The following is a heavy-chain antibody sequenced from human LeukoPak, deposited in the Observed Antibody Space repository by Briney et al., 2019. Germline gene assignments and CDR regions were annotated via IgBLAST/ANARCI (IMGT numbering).Heavy chain of an antibody. CDR2: IYYSGST. Sequence: KPSETLSLTCTVSGGSISSSSYYWGWIRQPPGKGLEWIGSIYYSGSTYYNPSLKSRVTISVDTSKNQFSLKLSSVTAADTAVYYCARRIVSITAADKGATDWFDPWGQGTLVTVSS. J-gene: IGHJ5*02. CDR1: GGSISSSSYY. CDR3: ARRIVSITAADKGATDWFDP. V-gene: IGHV4-39*07. D-gene: IGHD6-13*01.